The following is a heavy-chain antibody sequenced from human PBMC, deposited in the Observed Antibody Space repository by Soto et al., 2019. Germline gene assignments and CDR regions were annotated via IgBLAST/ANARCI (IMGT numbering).Heavy chain of an antibody. J-gene: IGHJ4*02. CDR2: ISPHNFNT. D-gene: IGHD3-9*01. CDR1: GYTFTHFY. Sequence: ASVKVSCKASGYTFTHFYITWVRQTPGQGLEWMGAISPHNFNTNYAQRFRGRVTMTTEKSTNTACMDLRSLTSDDTAVYYCARDEGGYDILTSYYKARHSHYCGQG. V-gene: IGHV1-18*01. CDR3: ARDEGGYDILTSYYKARHSHY.